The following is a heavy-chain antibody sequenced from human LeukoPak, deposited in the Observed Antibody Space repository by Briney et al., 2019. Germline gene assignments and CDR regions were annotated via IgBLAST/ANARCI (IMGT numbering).Heavy chain of an antibody. D-gene: IGHD6-19*01. CDR3: AKDPVEVGLDV. V-gene: IGHV3-23*01. CDR2: SAGSGGST. Sequence: GGSLRLSCPASGFTFSSYAMSWVRRAPGKGLEWVASSAGSGGSTHYADSVKGRFTISRHNSQNTVYLQMNSLRAEDTAVYYCAKDPVEVGLDVWGQGTTVTVSS. CDR1: GFTFSSYA. J-gene: IGHJ6*02.